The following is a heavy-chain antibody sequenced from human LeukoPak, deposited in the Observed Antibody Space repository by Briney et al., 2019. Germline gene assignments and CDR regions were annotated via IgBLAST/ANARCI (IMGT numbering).Heavy chain of an antibody. V-gene: IGHV5-51*04. CDR1: GYSFPSYW. D-gene: IGHD6-13*01. CDR3: ARSQQQLLGYNWFDP. J-gene: IGHJ5*02. CDR2: IYPGDSDT. Sequence: GESLKISCKGSGYSFPSYWIAWVRQMPGKGLEWVGIIYPGDSDTRYSPSFQGQVTISADKPISTAYLQWSSLKASDTAMYYCARSQQQLLGYNWFDPWGQGTLVTVSS.